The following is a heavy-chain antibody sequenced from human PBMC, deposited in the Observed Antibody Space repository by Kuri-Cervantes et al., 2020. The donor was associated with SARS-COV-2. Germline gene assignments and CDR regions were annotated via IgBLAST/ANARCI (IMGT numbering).Heavy chain of an antibody. J-gene: IGHJ4*02. CDR3: TTVGTLTYYDFWSGSRPVDY. CDR1: GFTCSNAW. D-gene: IGHD3-3*01. CDR2: IKSKTDGETT. V-gene: IGHV3-15*01. Sequence: GGSLGLSCAASGFTCSNAWMSWVRQASGKGLEWVGRIKSKTDGETTDYAAPVKGRFTITRDDSKNTLYLQMNSLKTEDTAVYYCTTVGTLTYYDFWSGSRPVDYWGQGTLVTVSS.